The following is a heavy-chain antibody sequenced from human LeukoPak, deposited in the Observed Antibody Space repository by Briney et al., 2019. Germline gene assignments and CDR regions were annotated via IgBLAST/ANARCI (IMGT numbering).Heavy chain of an antibody. CDR3: AKDRRTARLFDY. J-gene: IGHJ4*02. Sequence: ASVKVSCKASGYTFTGYYMHWVRQAPGQGLEWMGRINPNSGGTNYAQKFQGRVTMTRDTSISIAYMELSRLRSDDTAVYYCAKDRRTARLFDYWGQGTLVTVSS. CDR1: GYTFTGYY. CDR2: INPNSGGT. V-gene: IGHV1-2*06. D-gene: IGHD6-6*01.